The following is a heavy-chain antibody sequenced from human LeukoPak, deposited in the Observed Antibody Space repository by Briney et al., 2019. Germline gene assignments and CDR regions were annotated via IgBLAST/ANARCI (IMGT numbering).Heavy chain of an antibody. Sequence: GGSLRLSCAASGFTFSDYYMSWIRQAPGKGLEWVSYLSSSGSSIYYADSVKGRFTISRDNAKNSLYLQMNSLRDDDTAVYYCARNEEVIDGCSGGSCPGHYWGQGTLVTVSS. CDR1: GFTFSDYY. V-gene: IGHV3-11*01. CDR3: ARNEEVIDGCSGGSCPGHY. CDR2: LSSSGSSI. D-gene: IGHD2-15*01. J-gene: IGHJ4*02.